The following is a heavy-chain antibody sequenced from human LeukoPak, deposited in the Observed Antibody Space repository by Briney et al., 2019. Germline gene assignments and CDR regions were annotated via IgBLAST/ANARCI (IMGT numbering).Heavy chain of an antibody. CDR1: GFTFSSYS. D-gene: IGHD6-19*01. J-gene: IGHJ4*02. CDR2: ISSSSSYI. CDR3: ARDRRSRGYSSGWFKGFFDY. Sequence: PGGSLRLSCAASGFTFSSYSMNWVRQAPGKGLEWVSSISSSSSYIYYADSVKGRFTISRDNAKSSLYLQMNSLRAEDTAVYYCARDRRSRGYSSGWFKGFFDYWGQGTLVTVSS. V-gene: IGHV3-21*01.